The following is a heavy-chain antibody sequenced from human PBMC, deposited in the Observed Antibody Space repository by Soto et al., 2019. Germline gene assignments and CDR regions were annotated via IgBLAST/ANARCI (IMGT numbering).Heavy chain of an antibody. CDR2: VLPISGST. V-gene: IGHV1-69*06. CDR1: GGLISKYS. CDR3: APSRVRGGPVRFED. D-gene: IGHD3-3*01. J-gene: IGHJ4*01. Sequence: QVQLVQSGAEVRKPGSSVKVSCKTSGGLISKYSFNWVRQAPGQGLEWMGGVLPISGSTDYAQKFQGRLTITADRSTSTVYMELSRLRSDDTANYYCAPSRVRGGPVRFEDGGQGMLISVSS.